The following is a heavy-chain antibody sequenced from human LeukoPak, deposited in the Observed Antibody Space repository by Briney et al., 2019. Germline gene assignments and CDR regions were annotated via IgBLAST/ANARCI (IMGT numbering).Heavy chain of an antibody. V-gene: IGHV3-7*03. CDR2: INHNGNMN. D-gene: IGHD3-16*01. J-gene: IGHJ6*02. CDR3: ARGGGLDV. CDR1: GFTFSSYW. Sequence: GGSLRLSCAASGFTFSSYWMNWARQAPGKGLEWVACINHNGNMNYYVDSVKGRFTISRDNAKNSLYLQMSNLRAEDTAVYFCARGGGLDVWGQGAAVTVSS.